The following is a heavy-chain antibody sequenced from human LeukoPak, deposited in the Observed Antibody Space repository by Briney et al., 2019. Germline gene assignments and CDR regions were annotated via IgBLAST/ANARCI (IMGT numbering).Heavy chain of an antibody. CDR2: MSYDGSNK. D-gene: IGHD3-22*01. J-gene: IGHJ4*02. CDR3: AKDIYESSGSYYFDY. V-gene: IGHV3-30*18. CDR1: GFTFSNYG. Sequence: GGSLRLSCAASGFTFSNYGMHWVRQAPGKGLEWVAVMSYDGSNKYYADSVKGRFTISRDNSKNTLYLQMNSLKTEDTAVYYCAKDIYESSGSYYFDYWGRGTLVTVSS.